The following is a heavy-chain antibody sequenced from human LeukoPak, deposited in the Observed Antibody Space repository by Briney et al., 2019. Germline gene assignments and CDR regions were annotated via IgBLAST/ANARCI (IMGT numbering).Heavy chain of an antibody. D-gene: IGHD6-13*01. Sequence: GGSLRLSCAASGFTFSSYAMSWVRQAPGKGLEWVSTISGSGGTTYYADSVKGRFTISRDNSKNTLYLQMNCLRAEDTAVYYCAKDRIAATGTPEYWGQGTLVTVSS. CDR1: GFTFSSYA. CDR2: ISGSGGTT. V-gene: IGHV3-23*01. CDR3: AKDRIAATGTPEY. J-gene: IGHJ4*02.